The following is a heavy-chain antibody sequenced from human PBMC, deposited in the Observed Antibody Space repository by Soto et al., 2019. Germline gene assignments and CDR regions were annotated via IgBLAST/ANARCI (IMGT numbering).Heavy chain of an antibody. V-gene: IGHV4-31*11. CDR3: ARVRNDYNNYWFDP. CDR1: GGSITSGGYY. Sequence: SETLSLTCAVSGGSITSGGYYWSWIRHHPGRGLEWIASIYYNGSTYHNPSLKSRVTISAGTSENQFSPRLSSVTTADTAVYYCARVRNDYNNYWFDPWGQGTLVTVSS. J-gene: IGHJ5*02. CDR2: IYYNGST. D-gene: IGHD4-4*01.